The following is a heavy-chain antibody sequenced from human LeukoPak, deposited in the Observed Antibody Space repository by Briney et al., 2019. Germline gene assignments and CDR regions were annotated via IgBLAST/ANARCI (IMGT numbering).Heavy chain of an antibody. J-gene: IGHJ4*02. Sequence: GGSLRLSCAASGFTFSSYWMTWVREAPGKGLEWVADIKENGGEKYYVDSVKGRFTISRDNAKNSVYLQMSSLRAEDTAVYYCARGRGDYWGQGTLVTVSS. CDR1: GFTFSSYW. V-gene: IGHV3-7*01. CDR3: ARGRGDY. CDR2: IKENGGEK.